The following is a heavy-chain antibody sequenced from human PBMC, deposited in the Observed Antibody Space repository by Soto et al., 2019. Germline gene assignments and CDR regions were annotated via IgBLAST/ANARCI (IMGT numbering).Heavy chain of an antibody. CDR1: GFTFSSYA. D-gene: IGHD4-4*01. J-gene: IGHJ4*02. CDR3: AKWKDYNENYFDY. Sequence: EVQLLESGGGLVQPGGSLRLSCAASGFTFSSYAMSWVRQAPGKGLEWVSAISGSGGSTYYADSVKGRFTISRDNSKNTLYLQMNSLRAEDTAVHYCAKWKDYNENYFDYWGQGTLVTVSS. V-gene: IGHV3-23*01. CDR2: ISGSGGST.